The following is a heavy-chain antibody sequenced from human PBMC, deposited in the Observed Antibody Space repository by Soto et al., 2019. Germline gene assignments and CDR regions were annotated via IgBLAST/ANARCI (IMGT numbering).Heavy chain of an antibody. D-gene: IGHD1-26*01. V-gene: IGHV3-48*02. CDR3: AREGGSLNWFDP. Sequence: EVQLVESGGGLVQPGGSLRLSCAASGFTFSSYSMNWVRQARGKGLEWVSYISSSSSTIYYAESVKGRFTITSDNAKNTLYLKMNSLRDEDTAVYYCAREGGSLNWFDPWGQGTLVTVSS. CDR2: ISSSSSTI. J-gene: IGHJ5*02. CDR1: GFTFSSYS.